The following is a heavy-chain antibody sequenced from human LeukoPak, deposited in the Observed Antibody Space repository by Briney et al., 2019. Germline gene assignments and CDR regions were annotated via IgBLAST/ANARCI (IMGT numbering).Heavy chain of an antibody. Sequence: GGSLRLSCAASGFTFSSYAMSWVRQAPGKGLEWVSSISGSGGSTYYADSVKGRFTISRDNSKNTLYLQINSLRAEDTAVYYCARDKAAIRVPNYYYYYYMDVWGKGTTVTVSS. J-gene: IGHJ6*03. CDR3: ARDKAAIRVPNYYYYYYMDV. V-gene: IGHV3-23*01. CDR1: GFTFSSYA. CDR2: ISGSGGST. D-gene: IGHD2-2*01.